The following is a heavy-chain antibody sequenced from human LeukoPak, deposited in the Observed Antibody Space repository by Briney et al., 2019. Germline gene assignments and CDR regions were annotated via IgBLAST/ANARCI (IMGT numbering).Heavy chain of an antibody. Sequence: GGSLRLSCAASGFTFSNVWMGWFRQAPGKGLEWVGRIRKATEGGATDYAAPVQGRFTISRDDSSNTLYLQMNSLKTEDTAVYFCASATRGSQCTCPDYWGQGTLVTVSS. J-gene: IGHJ4*02. V-gene: IGHV3-15*01. CDR2: IRKATEGGAT. D-gene: IGHD3-16*01. CDR1: GFTFSNVW. CDR3: ASATRGSQCTCPDY.